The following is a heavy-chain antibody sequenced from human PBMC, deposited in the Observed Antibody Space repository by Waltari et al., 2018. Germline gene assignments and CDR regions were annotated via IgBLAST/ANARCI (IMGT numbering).Heavy chain of an antibody. CDR1: GFTFSSYA. Sequence: EVQLLASGGGLVQPGGSLRLSCAASGFTFSSYAMSWVRQAPGKGLEWVSAISGSGYSTYYADSVKGRFTISRDNSKNTLYLQMNSLRAEDTAVYYCAKDRGSSWNPYYFDYWGQGTLVIVSS. CDR2: ISGSGYST. J-gene: IGHJ4*02. D-gene: IGHD6-13*01. V-gene: IGHV3-23*01. CDR3: AKDRGSSWNPYYFDY.